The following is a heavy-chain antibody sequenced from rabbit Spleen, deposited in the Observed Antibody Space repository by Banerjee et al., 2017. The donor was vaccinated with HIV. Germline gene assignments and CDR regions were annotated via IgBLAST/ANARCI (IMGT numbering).Heavy chain of an antibody. CDR1: GFSFSYSDY. CDR2: INAATGKP. CDR3: ARDLVGVIGWNFYL. Sequence: QSLEESGGDLVKPGASLTLTCTASGFSFSYSDYMCWVRQAPGKGLEWIACINAATGKPVYATWAKGRFTISRTSSTTVTLRMTSLTAADRAAYFCARDLVGVIGWNFYLWGPGTLVTVS. D-gene: IGHD1-1*01. J-gene: IGHJ4*01. V-gene: IGHV1S40*01.